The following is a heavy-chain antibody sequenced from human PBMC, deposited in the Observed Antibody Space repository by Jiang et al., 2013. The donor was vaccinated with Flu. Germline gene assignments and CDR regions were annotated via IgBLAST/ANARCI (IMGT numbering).Heavy chain of an antibody. CDR1: GFTFSSYG. CDR3: AKSTQIDY. Sequence: SLRLSCAASGFTFSSYGMHWVRQAPGKGLEWVAVISYDGSNKYYADSVKGRFTISRDNSKNTLYLQMNSLRAEDTAVYYCAKSTQIDYWGQGTLVTVSS. D-gene: IGHD2-2*01. CDR2: ISYDGSNK. V-gene: IGHV3-30*18. J-gene: IGHJ4*02.